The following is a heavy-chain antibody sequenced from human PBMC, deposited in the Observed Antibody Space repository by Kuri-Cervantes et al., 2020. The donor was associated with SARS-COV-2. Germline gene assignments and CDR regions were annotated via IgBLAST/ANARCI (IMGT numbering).Heavy chain of an antibody. J-gene: IGHJ5*02. CDR3: ARGGTIFGVVRWFDP. CDR2: ISSSSSYI. Sequence: GESLKISCAASGFTFSSYSMNWVRQAPGKGLEWVSSISSSSSYIYYADSVKGRFTISRDNAKNSLYLQMNSLRAEDTAVYYCARGGTIFGVVRWFDPWGQGTLVTGSS. D-gene: IGHD3-3*01. V-gene: IGHV3-21*04. CDR1: GFTFSSYS.